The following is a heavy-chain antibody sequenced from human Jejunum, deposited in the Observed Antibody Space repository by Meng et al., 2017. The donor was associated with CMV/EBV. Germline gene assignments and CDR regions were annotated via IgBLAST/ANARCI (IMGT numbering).Heavy chain of an antibody. CDR2: SDSADRT. D-gene: IGHD6-25*01. V-gene: IGHV3-23*01. CDR3: AKDRTYNSAGYVDAYDF. J-gene: IGHJ3*01. Sequence: MTWVRQAQGKGLERVSTSDSADRTYYADTVRGRFTISRDNSMNTLHLKMSSLRAEDSALYDCAKDRTYNSAGYVDAYDFWGQGTMVTVSS.